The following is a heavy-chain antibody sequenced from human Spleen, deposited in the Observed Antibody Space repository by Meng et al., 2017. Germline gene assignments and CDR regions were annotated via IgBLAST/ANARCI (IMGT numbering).Heavy chain of an antibody. CDR3: AKDVGGMIDSLFEY. CDR2: ISGSGGST. J-gene: IGHJ4*02. D-gene: IGHD2-21*01. Sequence: EVQLVESGGGLIQPGGSLRLSCAASGFTVSSNYISGGRQAPGKGLEWVSAISGSGGSTYYVDSGKGRFTISRDNLKNTLSLQMNSLRVDDTAVYYCAKDVGGMIDSLFEYWGQGTLVTVSS. V-gene: IGHV3-23*04. CDR1: GFTVSSNY.